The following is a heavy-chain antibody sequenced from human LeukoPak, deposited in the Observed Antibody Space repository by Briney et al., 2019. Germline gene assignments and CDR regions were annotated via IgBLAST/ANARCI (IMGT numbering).Heavy chain of an antibody. D-gene: IGHD3-22*01. CDR3: AKDPYSSGYHYYYGMDV. Sequence: GGSLRLSCAASGFIFSIYAMSWVRQAPGKGLEWVSGTSSSGGSTYYADSVKGRFTISRDNSKNSLYLQMNSLRAVDTAVSYYAKDPYSSGYHYYYGMDVWGQGTTVTVSS. V-gene: IGHV3-23*01. CDR1: GFIFSIYA. CDR2: TSSSGGST. J-gene: IGHJ6*02.